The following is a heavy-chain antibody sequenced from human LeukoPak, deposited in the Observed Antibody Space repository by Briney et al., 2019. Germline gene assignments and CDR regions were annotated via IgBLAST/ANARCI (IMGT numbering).Heavy chain of an antibody. D-gene: IGHD3-10*01. V-gene: IGHV4-39*01. CDR1: GGSISTSNYY. CDR2: IFYSGST. Sequence: SETLSLTCTVSGGSISTSNYYWGWIRQPPGKGLEWIGNIFYSGSTYYSPSLKSRVAISLDTSRNQFSLKLNSVTAADTAVYYCARHRIAMVRGVMEDLFDYWGQGTLVTVSS. CDR3: ARHRIAMVRGVMEDLFDY. J-gene: IGHJ4*02.